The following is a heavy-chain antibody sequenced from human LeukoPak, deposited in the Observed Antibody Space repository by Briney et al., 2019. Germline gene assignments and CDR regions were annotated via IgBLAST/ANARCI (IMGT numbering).Heavy chain of an antibody. Sequence: ASVKVSCKASGYIFTNYAINWVRRAPGQGLEWMGWINTNTGKPTYAQGFTGRFVFSLDTSVSTAYLQISGLKAQDTAFYYCAREEYYDTSASTNFDYWGQGTLVTVSS. CDR1: GYIFTNYA. V-gene: IGHV7-4-1*02. D-gene: IGHD3-22*01. CDR2: INTNTGKP. CDR3: AREEYYDTSASTNFDY. J-gene: IGHJ4*02.